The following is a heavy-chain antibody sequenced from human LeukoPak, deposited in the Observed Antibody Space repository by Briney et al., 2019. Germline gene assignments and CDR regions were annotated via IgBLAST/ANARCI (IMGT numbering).Heavy chain of an antibody. J-gene: IGHJ3*02. CDR3: ARDYLDSSGYYKRSWNGFDM. CDR2: IYSGGST. D-gene: IGHD3-22*01. CDR1: GFTVSSNY. V-gene: IGHV3-66*01. Sequence: GGSLRLSCAASGFTVSSNYMSWVRQAPGKGLEWVSVIYSGGSTYYADSVKGRFTISRDNAENSMFLQMNSLRAEDTAVYYCARDYLDSSGYYKRSWNGFDMWGQGTMVTVSS.